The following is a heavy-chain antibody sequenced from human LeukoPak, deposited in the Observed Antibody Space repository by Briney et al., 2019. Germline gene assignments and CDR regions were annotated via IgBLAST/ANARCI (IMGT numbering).Heavy chain of an antibody. J-gene: IGHJ3*02. CDR1: GGSISSSSYY. CDR2: IYYSGST. CDR3: AGRTISIVDAFDI. D-gene: IGHD3-22*01. V-gene: IGHV4-39*01. Sequence: SETLSLTCTVSGGSISSSSYYWGWIRQPPGKGLEWFGSIYYSGSTYYNPSLKSRVTISVDTSKNQFSLKLSSVTAADTAVYYCAGRTISIVDAFDIWGQGTMVTVSS.